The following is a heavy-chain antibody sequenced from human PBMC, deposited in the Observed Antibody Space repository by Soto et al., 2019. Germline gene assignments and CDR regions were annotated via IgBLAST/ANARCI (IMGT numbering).Heavy chain of an antibody. CDR2: IIPVFNTT. CDR3: AREGEYSTGWYSLDY. V-gene: IGHV1-69*01. D-gene: IGHD6-19*01. J-gene: IGHJ4*02. Sequence: QVQLVQSGAEVKKPGSSVKVSCKASGGTFSSYAFSRVRQAPGQGLEWMGGIIPVFNTTNYAQKFQGRVTIIADESTGTAYMELSSLRSEDTAVYYCAREGEYSTGWYSLDYWGQGTLVTVSS. CDR1: GGTFSSYA.